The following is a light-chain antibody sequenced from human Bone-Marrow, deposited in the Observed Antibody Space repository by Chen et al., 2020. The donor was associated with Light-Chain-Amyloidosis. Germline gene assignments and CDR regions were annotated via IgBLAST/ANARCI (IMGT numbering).Light chain of an antibody. Sequence: QSALTQPASVPASPGQSITISCTGTSSDVGGDNNVSWYQQHPDKAPKLMIYEVTNRPSWVPDRFSGSKSDNTASLTISGLQTEDEADYFCSSYTITNTLVFGSGTRVTVL. V-gene: IGLV2-14*01. CDR1: SSDVGGDNN. J-gene: IGLJ1*01. CDR2: EVT. CDR3: SSYTITNTLV.